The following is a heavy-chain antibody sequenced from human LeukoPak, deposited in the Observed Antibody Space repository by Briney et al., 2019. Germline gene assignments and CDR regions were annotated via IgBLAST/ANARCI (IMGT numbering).Heavy chain of an antibody. CDR2: INHSGST. CDR3: ARHPDYDYVWGSYRYFDY. V-gene: IGHV4-34*01. D-gene: IGHD3-16*02. J-gene: IGHJ4*02. Sequence: TSETLSLTCAVYGGSFSGYYWSWIRQPPGKGLEWIGEINHSGSTNYNPSLKSRVTISVDTSKNQFSLKLSSVTAADTAVYYCARHPDYDYVWGSYRYFDYWGQGTLVTVSS. CDR1: GGSFSGYY.